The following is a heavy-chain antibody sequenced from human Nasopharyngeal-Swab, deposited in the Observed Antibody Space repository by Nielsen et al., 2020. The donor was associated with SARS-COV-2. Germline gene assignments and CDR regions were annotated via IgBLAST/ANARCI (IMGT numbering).Heavy chain of an antibody. V-gene: IGHV3-9*01. CDR3: ASSRALGGLGGHFQL. D-gene: IGHD2-15*01. CDR2: INWDGDVK. Sequence: GGSLRLSCAASGFTFEDYAMHWVRQAPGKGLEWVSSINWDGDVKVYTDSVKGRVITSRDNAKNSLFLHIENLRAEDTALYYCASSRALGGLGGHFQLWGQGTPVTVSS. CDR1: GFTFEDYA. J-gene: IGHJ1*01.